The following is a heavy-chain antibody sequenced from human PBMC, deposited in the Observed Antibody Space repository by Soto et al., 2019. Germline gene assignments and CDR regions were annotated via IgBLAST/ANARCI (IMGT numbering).Heavy chain of an antibody. J-gene: IGHJ4*02. V-gene: IGHV3-30*04. CDR2: ISYDGKNQ. CDR1: GLTFSPYV. Sequence: QVQLVESGGGVVQPGGSLRLSCAASGLTFSPYVRHWFGKAPGKGLGGVEVISYDGKNQYYADSVKGRFTISRDNSKNTLSLQMNSLSAEDTAVYYCARGEGGYYFGSSGYYYYAYWGQGTLVAVSS. D-gene: IGHD3-22*01. CDR3: ARGEGGYYFGSSGYYYYAY.